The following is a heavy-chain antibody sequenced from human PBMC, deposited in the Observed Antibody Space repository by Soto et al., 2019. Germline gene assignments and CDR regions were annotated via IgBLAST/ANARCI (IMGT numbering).Heavy chain of an antibody. V-gene: IGHV1-18*01. D-gene: IGHD1-26*01. CDR2: ISAYNGNT. CDR3: ARYAGGVALGPSFDY. CDR1: GSTLPSYG. Sequence: QVQLVQSGAGGKKPGASGKVSCKASGSTLPSYGIRGVRQAPGQGLEWMEWISAYNGNTNYAQKHQGRVTMTTDTSTSTAYMELRSLRSDDTAVYYCARYAGGVALGPSFDYWGQGTLVTVSS. J-gene: IGHJ4*02.